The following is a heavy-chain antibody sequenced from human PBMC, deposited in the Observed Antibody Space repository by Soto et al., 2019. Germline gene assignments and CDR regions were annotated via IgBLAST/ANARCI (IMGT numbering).Heavy chain of an antibody. Sequence: ASVKVSCKASGGTFSSYAISWVRQAPGQGLEWMGGIIPIFGTANYAQKFQGRVTITADESTSTAYMELSSLRSEDTAVYYCARVQMYYYDSSGYSGGYYFDYWGQGTLVTVSS. CDR2: IIPIFGTA. V-gene: IGHV1-69*13. D-gene: IGHD3-22*01. CDR1: GGTFSSYA. J-gene: IGHJ4*02. CDR3: ARVQMYYYDSSGYSGGYYFDY.